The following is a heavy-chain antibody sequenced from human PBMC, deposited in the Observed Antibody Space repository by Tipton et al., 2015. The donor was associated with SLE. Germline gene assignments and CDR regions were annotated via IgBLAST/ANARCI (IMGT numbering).Heavy chain of an antibody. D-gene: IGHD3-10*01. CDR3: ARGPLPLASGTYFDS. J-gene: IGHJ4*02. Sequence: GLVKPSETLSLTCAVTGGSINNYYWSWIRQPPGKGLEWIGYIYYSGSTNYNPSLKSRVTISVDTSKNQFSLRLSSVTAADTAVFHCARGPLPLASGTYFDSWGRGTLVTVSS. CDR1: GGSINNYY. CDR2: IYYSGST. V-gene: IGHV4-59*08.